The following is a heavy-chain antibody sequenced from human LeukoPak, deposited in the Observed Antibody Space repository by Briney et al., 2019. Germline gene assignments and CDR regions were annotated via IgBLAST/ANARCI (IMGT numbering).Heavy chain of an antibody. CDR2: INIGGTNT. CDR1: GLTFNDYY. CDR3: ATDGAGFDT. V-gene: IGHV3-11*01. Sequence: GGSLRLSCAASGLTFNDYYMSWIRQAPGKGLEWLSYINIGGTNTHYADSVKGRFTISRDNAKKSLYLEMNNLRAEDTAVYYCATDGAGFDTWGQGVLVTVSS. J-gene: IGHJ5*02.